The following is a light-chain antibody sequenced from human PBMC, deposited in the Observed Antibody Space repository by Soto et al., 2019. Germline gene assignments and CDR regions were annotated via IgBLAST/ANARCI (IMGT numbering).Light chain of an antibody. CDR1: QSISDT. J-gene: IGKJ1*01. V-gene: IGKV3-15*01. CDR3: QQYYNWPPWT. Sequence: ETVMTQSPATLSVSPGGRATLSCRASQSISDTLAWYQQKPGQAPRLLIHGASTRATGFPARFSGSGSGTDFTLTVSSLQSEDFAVYYCQQYYNWPPWTFGLGTKVDIK. CDR2: GAS.